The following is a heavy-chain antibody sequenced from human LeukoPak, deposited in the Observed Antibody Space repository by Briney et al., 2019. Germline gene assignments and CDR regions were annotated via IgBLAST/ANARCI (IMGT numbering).Heavy chain of an antibody. Sequence: PGGSLRLSCAASGFTFSSYAMSWVRQAPGKGLEWVSAISGSGGSTYYADSVKGRFTISRDNSKNTLYLQMNSLRAEDTAVYYCAREGYCSSTSCYRHYYYYGMDVWGQGTTVTVSS. CDR2: ISGSGGST. J-gene: IGHJ6*02. CDR1: GFTFSSYA. V-gene: IGHV3-23*01. CDR3: AREGYCSSTSCYRHYYYYGMDV. D-gene: IGHD2-2*01.